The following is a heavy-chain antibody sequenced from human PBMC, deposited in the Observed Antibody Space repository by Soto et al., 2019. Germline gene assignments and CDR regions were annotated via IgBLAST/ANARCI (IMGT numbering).Heavy chain of an antibody. CDR3: ARDQDYYDSSGYFYYYYGMDV. Sequence: ASVKVSCKASGYTFTSYGIGWVRQAPGQGLEWMGWISAYNGNTNYAQKLQGRVTMTTDTSTSTAYMELRSLRSDDTAVYYCARDQDYYDSSGYFYYYYGMDVWGQGTTVTVSS. J-gene: IGHJ6*02. D-gene: IGHD3-22*01. CDR1: GYTFTSYG. V-gene: IGHV1-18*01. CDR2: ISAYNGNT.